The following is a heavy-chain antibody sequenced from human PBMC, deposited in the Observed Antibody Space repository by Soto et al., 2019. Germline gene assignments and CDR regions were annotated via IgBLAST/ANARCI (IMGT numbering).Heavy chain of an antibody. Sequence: GGSLRLSCVASGFSFSNYLMSWVRQAPGMGLEWVANIKEDGSDKYYVDSVKGRFTISRDNAKNSVYLQMNSLRVEDTAVYYCVRDRDQWMADFNFDYWGQGTLVTVSS. D-gene: IGHD6-19*01. CDR3: VRDRDQWMADFNFDY. V-gene: IGHV3-7*01. J-gene: IGHJ4*02. CDR1: GFSFSNYL. CDR2: IKEDGSDK.